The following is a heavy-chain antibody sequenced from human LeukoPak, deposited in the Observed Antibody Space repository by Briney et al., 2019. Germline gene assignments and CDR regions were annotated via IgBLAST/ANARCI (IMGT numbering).Heavy chain of an antibody. Sequence: SETLSLTCTVSGGSISSYYWSWIRQPPGKGLEWIGYIYYSGSTNYNPSLKSRVTISVDTSKNQFSLKLSSVTAADTAVYYCARESYGGNPGFDYWGQETLVTVSS. CDR2: IYYSGST. CDR3: ARESYGGNPGFDY. CDR1: GGSISSYY. J-gene: IGHJ4*02. D-gene: IGHD4-23*01. V-gene: IGHV4-59*01.